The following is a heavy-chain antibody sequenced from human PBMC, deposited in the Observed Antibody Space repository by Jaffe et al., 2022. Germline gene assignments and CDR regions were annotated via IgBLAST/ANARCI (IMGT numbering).Heavy chain of an antibody. CDR2: IYYSGST. Sequence: QVQLQESGPGLVKPSETLSLTCTVSGGSISSYYWSWIRQPPGKGLEWIGYIYYSGSTNYNPSLKSRVTISVDTSKNQFSLKLSSVTAADTAVYYCAREIYGSGSPQGYYYYMDVWGKGTTVTVSS. CDR1: GGSISSYY. V-gene: IGHV4-59*01. CDR3: AREIYGSGSPQGYYYYMDV. D-gene: IGHD3-10*01. J-gene: IGHJ6*03.